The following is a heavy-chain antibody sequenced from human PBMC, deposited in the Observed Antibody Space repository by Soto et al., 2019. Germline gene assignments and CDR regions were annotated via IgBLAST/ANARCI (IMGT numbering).Heavy chain of an antibody. CDR2: ISGSGGST. CDR3: AKAYYYYDSSGYALFDY. J-gene: IGHJ4*02. V-gene: IGHV3-23*01. Sequence: GGSLRLSCAASGFTFSSYAMSWVRQAPGKGLEWVSAISGSGGSTYYADSVKGRFTISRDNSKNTLYRQMNSLGAEDTAVYYCAKAYYYYDSSGYALFDYWGQGTLVTVSS. D-gene: IGHD3-22*01. CDR1: GFTFSSYA.